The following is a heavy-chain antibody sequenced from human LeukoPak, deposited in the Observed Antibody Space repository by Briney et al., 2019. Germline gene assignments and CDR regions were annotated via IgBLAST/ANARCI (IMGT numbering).Heavy chain of an antibody. CDR3: ATLRYFGPFDY. J-gene: IGHJ4*02. CDR2: INPSGGST. Sequence: ASVKVSCKASGYTFTSYYMHWVRQAPGQGLEWMGIINPSGGSTSYAQKFQGRVTMTRDTSTSTVYMELSSLRSDDTAVYYCATLRYFGPFDYWGQGTLVTVSS. V-gene: IGHV1-46*01. CDR1: GYTFTSYY. D-gene: IGHD3-9*01.